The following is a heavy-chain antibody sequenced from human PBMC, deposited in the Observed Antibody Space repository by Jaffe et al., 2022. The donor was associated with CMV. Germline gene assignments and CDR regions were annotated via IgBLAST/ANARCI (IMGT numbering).Heavy chain of an antibody. Sequence: QLQMQESGPGLVKPSETLSLTCTVSGGSISSSSHYWDWIRQPPGKGLEWIGTIYYGGSTYYKPSLKSRVTISVDTSKNQFSLKLSSVTAADTAVYYCARRDSSSWSDYSDDWGQGTLVTVSS. D-gene: IGHD6-13*01. V-gene: IGHV4-39*01. CDR1: GGSISSSSHY. CDR2: IYYGGST. J-gene: IGHJ4*02. CDR3: ARRDSSSWSDYSDD.